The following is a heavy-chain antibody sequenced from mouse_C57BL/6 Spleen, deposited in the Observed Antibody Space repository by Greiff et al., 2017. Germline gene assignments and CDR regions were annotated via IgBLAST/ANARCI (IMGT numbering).Heavy chain of an antibody. J-gene: IGHJ4*01. CDR3: ARRYYGSSHGYAMDY. V-gene: IGHV5-17*01. CDR2: ISSGSSTI. D-gene: IGHD1-1*01. CDR1: GFTFSDYG. Sequence: EVKLQESGGGLVKPGGSLKLSCAASGFTFSDYGMHWVRQAPEKGLEWVAYISSGSSTIYYADTVKGRFTISRDNAKNTLFLQMTSLRSEDTAMYYCARRYYGSSHGYAMDYWGQGTSVTVSS.